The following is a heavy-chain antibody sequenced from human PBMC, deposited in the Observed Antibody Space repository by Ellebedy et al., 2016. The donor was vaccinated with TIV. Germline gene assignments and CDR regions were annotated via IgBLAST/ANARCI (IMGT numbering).Heavy chain of an antibody. CDR1: GFTFTTYW. D-gene: IGHD5-12*01. V-gene: IGHV3-7*03. J-gene: IGHJ4*02. Sequence: PGGSLRLSCAASGFTFTTYWMSWVRQAPGKGLEWVANMNQVGSEKYYVDSVRGRFTISRENAQNSLYLHMNNLRAEDTAVYYCARDPNSPEDTGYGDYWGQGVVVTVST. CDR2: MNQVGSEK. CDR3: ARDPNSPEDTGYGDY.